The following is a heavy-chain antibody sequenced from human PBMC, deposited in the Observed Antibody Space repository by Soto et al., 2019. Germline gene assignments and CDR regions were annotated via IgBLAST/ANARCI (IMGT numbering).Heavy chain of an antibody. J-gene: IGHJ2*01. Sequence: QVQLVESGGGVVQPGRSLRLSCAASGFTFSSYGMHWVRQAPGKGLEWVAVIWYDGSNKYYADSVKGRFTISRDNSKNTLYLQMNSLRAEDTAVYYCARVHYDSSGPWPRYFELWGRGTLVTVSS. CDR3: ARVHYDSSGPWPRYFEL. CDR1: GFTFSSYG. D-gene: IGHD3-22*01. V-gene: IGHV3-33*01. CDR2: IWYDGSNK.